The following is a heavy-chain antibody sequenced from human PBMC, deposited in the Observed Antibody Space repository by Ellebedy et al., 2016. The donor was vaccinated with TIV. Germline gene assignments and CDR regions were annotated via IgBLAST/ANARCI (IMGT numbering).Heavy chain of an antibody. CDR3: AVAYCGGDCAGNWYFDL. D-gene: IGHD2-21*02. J-gene: IGHJ2*01. V-gene: IGHV1-18*01. CDR1: GYTFTSYG. Sequence: AASVKVSCKASGYTFTSYGISWVRQAPGQGLEWMGWISAYNGNTNYAQKLQGRVTMTTDTSTSTAYMELRSLRSDDTAVYYCAVAYCGGDCAGNWYFDLWGRGTLVTVSS. CDR2: ISAYNGNT.